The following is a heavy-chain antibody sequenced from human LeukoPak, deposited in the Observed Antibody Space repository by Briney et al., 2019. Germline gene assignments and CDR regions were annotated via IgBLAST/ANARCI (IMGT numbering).Heavy chain of an antibody. D-gene: IGHD6-13*01. V-gene: IGHV4-4*07. CDR3: AREEQLVRGSYHYYYYMDV. Sequence: MPSETLSLTCTVSGGSISSYYGSWIRQPAGKGLEWIGRIYTSGSTNYNPSLKSRVTMSVVASKKQFSLKLSSVTAADTAVYYCAREEQLVRGSYHYYYYMDVWGKGTTVTVSS. J-gene: IGHJ6*03. CDR2: IYTSGST. CDR1: GGSISSYY.